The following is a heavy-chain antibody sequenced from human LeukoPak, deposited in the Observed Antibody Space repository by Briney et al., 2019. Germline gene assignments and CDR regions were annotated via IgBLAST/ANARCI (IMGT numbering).Heavy chain of an antibody. Sequence: SVKVSCKASGGTFNSYAISWVRQAPGQGLEWMGGIIPIFGTANYAQKFQGRVTITADKSTSTAYMELSSLRSEDTAVYYCARLFRYSSGWYFDYWGQGTLVTVSS. CDR1: GGTFNSYA. D-gene: IGHD6-19*01. CDR2: IIPIFGTA. CDR3: ARLFRYSSGWYFDY. V-gene: IGHV1-69*06. J-gene: IGHJ4*02.